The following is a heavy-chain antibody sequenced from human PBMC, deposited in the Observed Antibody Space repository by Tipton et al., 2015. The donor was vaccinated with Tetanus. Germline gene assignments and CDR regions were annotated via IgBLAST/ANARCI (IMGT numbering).Heavy chain of an antibody. D-gene: IGHD6-6*01. J-gene: IGHJ5*02. V-gene: IGHV3-53*05. CDR2: SSSGYST. CDR3: ARDPYSSSSNWFDP. Sequence: LSLTCTVSGGSVTTNYWSWIRQPPGKGLEWVSTVSSSGYSTYYADSVKGRFTISRDNSNNTLYLQMNSLRAEDTAVYYCARDPYSSSSNWFDPWGQGTLVTVSS. CDR1: GGSVTTNY.